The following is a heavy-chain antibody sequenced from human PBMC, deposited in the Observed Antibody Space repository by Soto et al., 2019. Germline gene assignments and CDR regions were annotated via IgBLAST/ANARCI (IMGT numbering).Heavy chain of an antibody. CDR2: IYPADTDT. J-gene: IGHJ6*02. CDR1: ESPFSTYW. D-gene: IGHD3-16*01. CDR3: ARQRRDVSDGCLVCSMDV. V-gene: IGHV5-51*01. Sequence: GESLKISCQTSESPFSTYWVAWVRQMPGKALEWMGLIYPADTDTRYNPPFRGQVTIAAVKSTGADFLHWRSRKASDTATYFCARQRRDVSDGCLVCSMDVWGDGIWVTVA.